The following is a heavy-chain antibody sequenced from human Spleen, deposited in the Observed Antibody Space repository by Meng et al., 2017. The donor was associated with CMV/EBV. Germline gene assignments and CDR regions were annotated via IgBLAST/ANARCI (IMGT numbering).Heavy chain of an antibody. D-gene: IGHD6-6*01. CDR1: GFTFTSYS. CDR2: ISSTSTYI. J-gene: IGHJ4*02. CDR3: VRDGGAARQKDFYFDY. Sequence: GGSLRLSCAASGFTFTSYSMNWVRQAPGKGLEWVSSISSTSTYIYYADSLKGRFTISRDNAKNSLYLQMNSLTAEDTAVYYCVRDGGAARQKDFYFDYWGQGTLVTVSS. V-gene: IGHV3-21*01.